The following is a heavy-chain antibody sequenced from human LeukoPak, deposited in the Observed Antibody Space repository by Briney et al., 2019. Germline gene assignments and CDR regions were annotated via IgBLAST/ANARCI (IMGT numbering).Heavy chain of an antibody. J-gene: IGHJ5*02. CDR2: IGTAGDT. Sequence: PGGSLRLSCAASGFTFSSYDMHWVRQATGKGLEWVSAIGTAGDTYYPGSVKGRFTISRENAKNSLYLQMNSLRAGDTAVYYCARGQRDYDILTGYYDGWFDPWGQGTLVTVSS. CDR3: ARGQRDYDILTGYYDGWFDP. V-gene: IGHV3-13*01. CDR1: GFTFSSYD. D-gene: IGHD3-9*01.